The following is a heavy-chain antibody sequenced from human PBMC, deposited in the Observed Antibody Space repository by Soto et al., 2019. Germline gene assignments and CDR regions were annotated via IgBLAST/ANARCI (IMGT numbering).Heavy chain of an antibody. CDR3: AKDNFYSGYDYHDAFDI. CDR2: ISGSGGST. J-gene: IGHJ3*02. CDR1: GFTFSSYA. V-gene: IGHV3-23*01. D-gene: IGHD5-12*01. Sequence: GGSLRLSCAASGFTFSSYAMSWVRQAPGKGLEWVSAISGSGGSTYYADSVKGRFTISRDNSKNTLYLQMNSLRAEDTAVYYCAKDNFYSGYDYHDAFDIWGQGTMVTVSS.